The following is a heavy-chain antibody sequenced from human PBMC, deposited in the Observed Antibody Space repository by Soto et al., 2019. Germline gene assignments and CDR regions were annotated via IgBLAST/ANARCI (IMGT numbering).Heavy chain of an antibody. V-gene: IGHV1-3*01. CDR2: IHAASGNT. CDR3: ARAGLGGRAAKPSNPFKSYDFWSGYYGDSFNY. Sequence: QVQLVQSGAEVKKPGASVKVSCKASGYTFGSYAIHWVRQAPGQRLECMGWIHAASGNTKYSETFQGRVTITRDTSANTAYMELSRLTSEDTAVYYCARAGLGGRAAKPSNPFKSYDFWSGYYGDSFNYWGQGTLVTVSP. J-gene: IGHJ4*02. CDR1: GYTFGSYA. D-gene: IGHD3-3*01.